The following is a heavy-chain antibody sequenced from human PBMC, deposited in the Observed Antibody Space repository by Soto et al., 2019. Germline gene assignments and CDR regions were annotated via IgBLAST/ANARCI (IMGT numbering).Heavy chain of an antibody. CDR2: ITSSGDST. J-gene: IGHJ5*01. Sequence: PGGSLRLSCAASGFRFSSYAMSWVRQAPGKGLEWVSSITSSGDSTYFADSVKGRFTISRDNSKNTLYLQLNSLRDEDTAVYYCTNGPLITGDSWGQGTLVTVSS. V-gene: IGHV3-23*01. CDR1: GFRFSSYA. D-gene: IGHD3-16*01. CDR3: TNGPLITGDS.